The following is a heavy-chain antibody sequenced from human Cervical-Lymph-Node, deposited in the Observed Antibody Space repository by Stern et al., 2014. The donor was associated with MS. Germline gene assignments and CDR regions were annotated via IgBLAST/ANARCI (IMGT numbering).Heavy chain of an antibody. D-gene: IGHD2-15*01. J-gene: IGHJ3*02. Sequence: VQLVESVAAVKKPGASLKVSCKASGYTFTSYGISLVRQAPGQGLEWIGLISAYNGNPNYAQNLQGRVTMTTDTSTSTAYMELRSLRSDDTAVYYCARGLLGSENAFDIWGQGTMVTVSS. CDR1: GYTFTSYG. V-gene: IGHV1-18*01. CDR2: ISAYNGNP. CDR3: ARGLLGSENAFDI.